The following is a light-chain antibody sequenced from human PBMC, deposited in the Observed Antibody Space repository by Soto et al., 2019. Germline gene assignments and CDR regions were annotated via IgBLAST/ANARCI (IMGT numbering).Light chain of an antibody. CDR1: RSISSW. CDR2: KAS. J-gene: IGKJ1*01. Sequence: DIGMTQSPSTLSASVGDRVTITCRASRSISSWLAWYQQKPGKAPKLLIYKASSLESGVPSRFSGSGSGTEFTLTISSLQPDDFATYYCQQYNSYPWTFGQGTKVEIK. CDR3: QQYNSYPWT. V-gene: IGKV1-5*03.